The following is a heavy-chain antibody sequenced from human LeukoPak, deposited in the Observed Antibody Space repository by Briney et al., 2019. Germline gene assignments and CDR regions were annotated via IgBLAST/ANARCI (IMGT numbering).Heavy chain of an antibody. CDR1: GYTFTTYY. CDR3: TRGGNYYDSCMDV. Sequence: ASVKVSCKASGYTFTTYYMHWVRQAPGQGLEWMGIINPNGGSTNYAEKFQGRVTMTRDTSTSTVYMELRSLRSEDTAVYYCTRGGNYYDSCMDVWGQGTTVTVSS. J-gene: IGHJ6*02. D-gene: IGHD3-22*01. V-gene: IGHV1-46*01. CDR2: INPNGGST.